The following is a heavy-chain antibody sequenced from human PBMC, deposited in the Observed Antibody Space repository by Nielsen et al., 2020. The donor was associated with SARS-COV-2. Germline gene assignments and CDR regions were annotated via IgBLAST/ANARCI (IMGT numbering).Heavy chain of an antibody. CDR1: GFSLSTSGMC. V-gene: IGHV2-70*11. J-gene: IGHJ3*02. CDR2: IDWDDDK. D-gene: IGHD6-13*01. CDR3: ARAPSWYNAFDI. Sequence: SGPTQAKPTQTLTLTCTFPGFSLSTSGMCVSWIRQPPGKALEWLPRIDWDDDKYYSTSLKTRLTISKDTSKNQVVLTMTNMDPVDTATYYCARAPSWYNAFDIWGQGTMVTVSS.